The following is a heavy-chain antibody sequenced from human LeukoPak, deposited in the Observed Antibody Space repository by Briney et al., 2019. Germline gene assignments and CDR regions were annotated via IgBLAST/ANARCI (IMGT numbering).Heavy chain of an antibody. CDR2: IYYSGST. D-gene: IGHD3-3*01. J-gene: IGHJ5*02. V-gene: IGHV4-59*08. CDR3: ARQGLRFSLSGFWFDP. Sequence: PSETLSLTCTVSGGSLSSYYWSWIRQPPGKGVEWIGYIYYSGSTNYNPSLKSRVTISVDTSKNQFSLQLSSVAAADTVVYYCARQGLRFSLSGFWFDPWGQGTLVTVSS. CDR1: GGSLSSYY.